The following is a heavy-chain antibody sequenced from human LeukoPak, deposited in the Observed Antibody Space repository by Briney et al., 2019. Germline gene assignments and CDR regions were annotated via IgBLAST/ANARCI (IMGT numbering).Heavy chain of an antibody. CDR2: IRYDGSNK. D-gene: IGHD2-2*02. CDR3: AKVPAAVQTIDY. J-gene: IGHJ4*02. CDR1: GFTVSSNY. V-gene: IGHV3-30*02. Sequence: PGGSLRLSCAASGFTVSSNYMSWVRQAPGKGLEWAAFIRYDGSNKYYADSVKGRFTISRDNSKNTLYLQMNSLRAEDTAVYYCAKVPAAVQTIDYWGQGTLVTVSS.